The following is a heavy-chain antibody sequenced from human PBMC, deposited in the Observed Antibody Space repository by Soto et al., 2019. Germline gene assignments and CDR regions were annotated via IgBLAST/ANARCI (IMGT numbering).Heavy chain of an antibody. CDR3: ARDRCSSTSCYFYYYYYGMDV. V-gene: IGHV1-69*13. D-gene: IGHD2-2*01. Sequence: SVKVSCKASGGTFSSYAISWVRQAPGQGLEWMGGIIPIFGTANYAQKFQGRVTITADESTSTAYMELSSLRSEDTAVYYCARDRCSSTSCYFYYYYYGMDVWGQGTTVTVSS. J-gene: IGHJ6*02. CDR1: GGTFSSYA. CDR2: IIPIFGTA.